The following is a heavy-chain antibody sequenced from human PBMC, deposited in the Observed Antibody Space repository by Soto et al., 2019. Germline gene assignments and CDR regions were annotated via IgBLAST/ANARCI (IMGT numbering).Heavy chain of an antibody. Sequence: PSETLSLTCAVSGGSISSGGYSWSWIRQPPGKGLEWIGYIYHSGSTYYNPSLKSRVTISVDRSKNQFSLKLSSVTAADTAVYYCARDAVLAAAYGLGPKAQNWFDPWGQGTLVTVSS. V-gene: IGHV4-30-2*01. CDR2: IYHSGST. CDR3: ARDAVLAAAYGLGPKAQNWFDP. D-gene: IGHD6-13*01. CDR1: GGSISSGGYS. J-gene: IGHJ5*02.